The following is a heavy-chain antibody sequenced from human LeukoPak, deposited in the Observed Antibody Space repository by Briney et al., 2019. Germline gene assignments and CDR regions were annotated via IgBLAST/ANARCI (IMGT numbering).Heavy chain of an antibody. J-gene: IGHJ4*02. D-gene: IGHD3-22*01. CDR2: IRQDGSEK. Sequence: GGSLRLSCAASGFTFSSYWMSWVRQAPGKGLEWVANIRQDGSEKYYVDSVKGRFTISRDNAKNSLYLQMNSLRAEDTAVYYCARDPPFYDSSGYYAYWGQGTLVTVSS. V-gene: IGHV3-7*01. CDR3: ARDPPFYDSSGYYAY. CDR1: GFTFSSYW.